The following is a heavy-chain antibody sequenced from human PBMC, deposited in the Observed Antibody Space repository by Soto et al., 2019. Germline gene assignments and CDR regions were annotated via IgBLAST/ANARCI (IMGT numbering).Heavy chain of an antibody. CDR2: IYYSGST. Sequence: QLQLQESGPGLVKPSETLSLTCTVSGGSISSSSYYWGWIRQPPGKGLEWIGSIYYSGSTYYNPSLKSRVTISVDTSKNQFSLKLSSVTAADTAVYYCANVHGDYDFWSGPLNYYYYYGMDVWGQGTTVTVSS. V-gene: IGHV4-39*01. J-gene: IGHJ6*02. D-gene: IGHD3-3*01. CDR1: GGSISSSSYY. CDR3: ANVHGDYDFWSGPLNYYYYYGMDV.